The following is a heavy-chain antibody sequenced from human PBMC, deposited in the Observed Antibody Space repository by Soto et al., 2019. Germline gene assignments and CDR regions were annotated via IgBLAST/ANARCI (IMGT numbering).Heavy chain of an antibody. CDR1: GFTFSNYF. J-gene: IGHJ4*02. CDR3: AKEGNRVRGLGY. CDR2: ISGTGGST. D-gene: IGHD3-10*01. V-gene: IGHV3-23*01. Sequence: GGSLRLSCAASGFTFSNYFLSWVRQAPGKGLEWVSAISGTGGSTYYADSVKGRFTISRDNSKNTLYVQMNSLRVEDTAVYYCAKEGNRVRGLGYWGQGTLVTVS.